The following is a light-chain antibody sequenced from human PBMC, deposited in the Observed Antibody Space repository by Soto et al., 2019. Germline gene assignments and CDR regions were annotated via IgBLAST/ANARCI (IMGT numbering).Light chain of an antibody. CDR2: DAS. V-gene: IGKV3-15*01. J-gene: IGKJ1*01. CDR1: QSVSNN. Sequence: ILMTQSPATLSVSPGERAPLSCRASQSVSNNLAWYQQKPGQAPRLLIYDASTRATGIPARFSGSGSGTEFTLTISGWQSEDFAVYYCQQYKDWPPWTFGQGTKVDIK. CDR3: QQYKDWPPWT.